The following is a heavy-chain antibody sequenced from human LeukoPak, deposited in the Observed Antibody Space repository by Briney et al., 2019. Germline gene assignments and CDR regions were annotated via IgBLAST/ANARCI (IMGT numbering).Heavy chain of an antibody. CDR3: ARRCYHANCDY. CDR1: GGSVSSGGFS. D-gene: IGHD3-16*02. Sequence: PSETLSLTCTVSGGSVSSGGFSWNWIRQPPGKGLEWIGFIDYSGSTYYNPSLKSRVTVSADTSKNQFSLKLTSVTAADTAVCYCARRCYHANCDYWGQGSLVTVSS. J-gene: IGHJ4*02. CDR2: IDYSGST. V-gene: IGHV4-61*08.